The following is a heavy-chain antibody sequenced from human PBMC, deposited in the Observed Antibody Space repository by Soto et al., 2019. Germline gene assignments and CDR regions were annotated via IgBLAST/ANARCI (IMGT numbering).Heavy chain of an antibody. CDR1: GFIFSRHG. CDR3: ANDRGSYDIWSGAQRYYAMDV. V-gene: IGHV3-30*18. J-gene: IGHJ6*02. Sequence: QGQLVESGGGVVQPGTSLRLSCAASGFIFSRHGMHWVRQAPGKGLEWVAFTSYDGSNTYYADSVKGRFTISRDNPTNTLFLQMNSLRPTDPALYFCANDRGSYDIWSGAQRYYAMDVWGQGATVTVSS. D-gene: IGHD3-3*01. CDR2: TSYDGSNT.